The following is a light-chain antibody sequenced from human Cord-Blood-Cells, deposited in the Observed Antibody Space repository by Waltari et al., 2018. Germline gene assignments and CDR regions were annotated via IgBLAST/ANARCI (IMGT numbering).Light chain of an antibody. CDR3: SSYTSSSTVV. J-gene: IGLJ2*01. Sequence: QSALTQPASVSGSPGQSITISCTGTSSDVGGYNYVSWYQPHPGQAPKLMIYDVSKRPSGFSNRFSGSKSGNTASLTISGLQAEDEADYYCSSYTSSSTVVFGGGTKLTVL. CDR1: SSDVGGYNY. V-gene: IGLV2-14*01. CDR2: DVS.